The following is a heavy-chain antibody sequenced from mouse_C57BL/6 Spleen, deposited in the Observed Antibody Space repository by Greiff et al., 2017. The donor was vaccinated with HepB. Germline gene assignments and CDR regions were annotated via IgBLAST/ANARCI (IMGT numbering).Heavy chain of an antibody. CDR2: IYPGDGDT. Sequence: VQLQQSGAELVKPGASVKISCKASGYAFSSYWMNWVKQRPGKGLEWIGQIYPGDGDTNYNGKFKGKATLTADNSSSTAYMQLSSLTSEDSAVYFCARGITTVVAPYFDYWGQGTTRTVSS. V-gene: IGHV1-80*01. J-gene: IGHJ2*01. CDR3: ARGITTVVAPYFDY. D-gene: IGHD1-1*01. CDR1: GYAFSSYW.